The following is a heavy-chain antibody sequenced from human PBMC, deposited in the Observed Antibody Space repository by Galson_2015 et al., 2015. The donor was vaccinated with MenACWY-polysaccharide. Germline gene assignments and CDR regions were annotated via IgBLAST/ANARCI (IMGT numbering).Heavy chain of an antibody. CDR2: ISSSSSYI. Sequence: SLRLSCAASGFTFSSYTMNWVRQAPGKGLEWVSSISSSSSYIYYADSVKGRFTISRDNAKNSLYLQMNSLRAEDTAVYYCARDCYGDVAFDYWGQGTQVTVSS. D-gene: IGHD4-17*01. CDR3: ARDCYGDVAFDY. J-gene: IGHJ4*02. V-gene: IGHV3-21*01. CDR1: GFTFSSYT.